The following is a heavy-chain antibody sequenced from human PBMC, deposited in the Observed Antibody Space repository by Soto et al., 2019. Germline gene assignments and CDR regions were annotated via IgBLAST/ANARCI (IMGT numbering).Heavy chain of an antibody. CDR3: ARDLWNVAFDI. J-gene: IGHJ3*02. Sequence: EVQLVESGGGLVQPGGSLRLSCAASGFTFSSYWMSWVRQAPGKGLEWVANIKQDGSEKYYVDSVKGRFTISRDNAKNSLYMQMNSLRAEDTAVYYCARDLWNVAFDIWGQGTMVTVSS. V-gene: IGHV3-7*01. CDR2: IKQDGSEK. CDR1: GFTFSSYW. D-gene: IGHD1-1*01.